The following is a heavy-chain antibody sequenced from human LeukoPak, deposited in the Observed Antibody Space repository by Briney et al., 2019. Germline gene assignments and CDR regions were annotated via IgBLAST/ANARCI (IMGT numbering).Heavy chain of an antibody. CDR3: ARGGGSYSDDAFDI. Sequence: GASVKLSCKASGGTFSSYAISWVRQSPGQGLEWLGRIMPIFVMANYAQKFQGRLTITADKSTSTAYMELSSLRSEDTAVYYCARGGGSYSDDAFDIWGQGTMVTVSS. V-gene: IGHV1-69*04. CDR1: GGTFSSYA. CDR2: IMPIFVMA. D-gene: IGHD1-26*01. J-gene: IGHJ3*02.